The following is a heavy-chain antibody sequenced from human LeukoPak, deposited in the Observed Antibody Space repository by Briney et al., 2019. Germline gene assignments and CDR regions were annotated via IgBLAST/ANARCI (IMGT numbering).Heavy chain of an antibody. CDR2: ISSSGSTI. D-gene: IGHD6-13*01. V-gene: IGHV3-11*01. J-gene: IGHJ6*02. CDR3: ARVSFDSSSWNAYYYYYYGMDV. CDR1: GFTFSDYY. Sequence: GGSLRLSCAASGFTFSDYYMSWIRQAPGKGLEWVSYISSSGSTIYYADSVKGRFTISRDNAKNSLYLQMNSLRAEDTAVYYCARVSFDSSSWNAYYYYYYGMDVWGQGTTVTVSS.